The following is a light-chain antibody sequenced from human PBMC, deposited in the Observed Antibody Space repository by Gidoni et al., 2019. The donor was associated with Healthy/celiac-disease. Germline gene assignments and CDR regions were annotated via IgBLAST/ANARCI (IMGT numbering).Light chain of an antibody. CDR2: SNT. CDR1: LSTIGSNT. J-gene: IGLJ2*01. CDR3: AAWDDSLNGVV. V-gene: IGLV1-44*01. Sequence: QSVLLPPPSASGTPGQWVTISCSGSLSTIGSNTVNWYQQLPGTAPKLLIYSNTQRPPGVPDRFSGSKSGTSASLAISGIQSEDEADYYCAAWDDSLNGVVFGGGTKLTVL.